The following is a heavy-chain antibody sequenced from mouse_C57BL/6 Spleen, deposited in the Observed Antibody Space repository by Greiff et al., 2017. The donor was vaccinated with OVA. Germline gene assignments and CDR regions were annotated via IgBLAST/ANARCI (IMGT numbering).Heavy chain of an antibody. CDR1: GFTFSSYG. Sequence: EVMLVESGGDLVKPGGSLKLSCAASGFTFSSYGMSWVRQTPDKRLEWVATISSGGSYTYYPDSVKGRFTISRDNAKNTLYLQMSSLKSEDTAMYYCARTTVVAEGAWFAYWGQGTLVTVSA. V-gene: IGHV5-6*01. CDR2: ISSGGSYT. D-gene: IGHD1-1*01. J-gene: IGHJ3*01. CDR3: ARTTVVAEGAWFAY.